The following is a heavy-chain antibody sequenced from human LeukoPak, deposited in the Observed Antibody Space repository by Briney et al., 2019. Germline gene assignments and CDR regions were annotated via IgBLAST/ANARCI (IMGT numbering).Heavy chain of an antibody. Sequence: GESLKISCKGSGYSFTTYWIGWVRQMPGKGLEWMGIIYPDDSNTRYSPSFQGQVTISADKSISTAYLHWSSLKASDTAMYYCARTGSGSSRDAFDIWGQGTMVTVSS. V-gene: IGHV5-51*01. D-gene: IGHD1-26*01. J-gene: IGHJ3*02. CDR3: ARTGSGSSRDAFDI. CDR1: GYSFTTYW. CDR2: IYPDDSNT.